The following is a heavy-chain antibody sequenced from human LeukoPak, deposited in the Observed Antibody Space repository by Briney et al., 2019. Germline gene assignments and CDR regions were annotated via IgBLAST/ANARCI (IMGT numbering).Heavy chain of an antibody. D-gene: IGHD5-18*01. Sequence: GGSLRLSCAASGFTFSSYAMHWVRQAPGKGLEWVAVISYDGSNKYYADSVKGRFTISRDNSKNTLYLQMNSLRAEDTAVYYCARDLGGYSYFGIFDYWGQGTLVTVSS. CDR1: GFTFSSYA. CDR2: ISYDGSNK. CDR3: ARDLGGYSYFGIFDY. J-gene: IGHJ4*02. V-gene: IGHV3-30*04.